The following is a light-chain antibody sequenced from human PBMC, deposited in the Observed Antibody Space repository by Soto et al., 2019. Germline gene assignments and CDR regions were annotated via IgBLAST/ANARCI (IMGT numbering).Light chain of an antibody. CDR1: TSNIGAGHD. Sequence: QSVLTQPTSVSGAPGQRVTISCTGSTSNIGAGHDVHWYQQLPGTAPKLLIYADSHRPSGVPDRFSGSKSGTSASLAITGLQAEDEADYYCQSFASSLSGPLDVFGTGTKLTVL. J-gene: IGLJ1*01. V-gene: IGLV1-40*01. CDR2: ADS. CDR3: QSFASSLSGPLDV.